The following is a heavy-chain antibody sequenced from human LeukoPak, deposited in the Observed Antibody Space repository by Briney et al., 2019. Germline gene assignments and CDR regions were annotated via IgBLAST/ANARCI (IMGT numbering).Heavy chain of an antibody. CDR2: IIGSSGST. CDR3: AKGAYDYIEIAYFDY. V-gene: IGHV3-23*01. CDR1: GFSFDNYA. Sequence: GGSLRLSGVASGFSFDNYAMNWVRQAPGKGLEWVSLIIGSSGSTFYADSVKGRFTISRDKSRNTLYLQMNSLRAEDTAVYYCAKGAYDYIEIAYFDYWGQGSLVTVSS. J-gene: IGHJ4*02. D-gene: IGHD5-12*01.